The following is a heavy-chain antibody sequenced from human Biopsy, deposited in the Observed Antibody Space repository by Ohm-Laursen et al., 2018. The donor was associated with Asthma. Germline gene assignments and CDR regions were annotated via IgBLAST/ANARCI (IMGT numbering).Heavy chain of an antibody. CDR1: GGSIISSSW. J-gene: IGHJ6*02. Sequence: PGTLSLTCTVSGGSIISSSWWSWVRQTPGKGLEWIGEIYHSGPTNYNPSLKSRVTISVDKSKNQFSLKLTSVTAADTAVYYCAKIYDRLVLYGMDVWAQGTTVTVSS. V-gene: IGHV4-4*03. CDR2: IYHSGPT. D-gene: IGHD6-19*01. CDR3: AKIYDRLVLYGMDV.